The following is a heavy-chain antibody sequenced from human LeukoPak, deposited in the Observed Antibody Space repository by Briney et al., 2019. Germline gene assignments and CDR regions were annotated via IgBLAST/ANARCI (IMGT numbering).Heavy chain of an antibody. Sequence: PGGSLRLSCAASGFTFSSYWMHWVRHAPGKGLVWVSRINSDGSSTSYADSVKGRFTISRDNAKNTLYLQMNSLRAEDTAVYYCARALRYSSPFDYWGQGTLVTVSP. CDR3: ARALRYSSPFDY. D-gene: IGHD6-13*01. CDR1: GFTFSSYW. J-gene: IGHJ4*02. V-gene: IGHV3-74*01. CDR2: INSDGSST.